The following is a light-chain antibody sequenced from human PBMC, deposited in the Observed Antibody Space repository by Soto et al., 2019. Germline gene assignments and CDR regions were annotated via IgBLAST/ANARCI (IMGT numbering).Light chain of an antibody. CDR1: SSDVGYYNY. V-gene: IGLV2-14*01. Sequence: QSALTQPASVSGSPGQSITISCTGTSSDVGYYNYVSWYQQHPGKAPKLMISEVTNRPSGVSDRFSGSKSGNTASLTISGLQAEDEADYYCSLFTSRFTFVFGTGTKVTVL. CDR2: EVT. J-gene: IGLJ1*01. CDR3: SLFTSRFTFV.